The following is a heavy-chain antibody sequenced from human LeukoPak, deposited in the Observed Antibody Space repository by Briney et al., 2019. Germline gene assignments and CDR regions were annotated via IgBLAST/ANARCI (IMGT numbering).Heavy chain of an antibody. D-gene: IGHD6-6*01. CDR2: ISSNGGST. CDR1: GFTFSNYA. J-gene: IGHJ4*02. CDR3: AKADSYSSSSAFDY. V-gene: IGHV3-64*04. Sequence: GGSLRLSCSAPGFTFSNYAMHWVRQAPGKGLEYVSAISSNGGSTYYADSVKGRFSISRDNSKNTLYLQMNSLRAEDTAVYYCAKADSYSSSSAFDYWGQGTLVTVSS.